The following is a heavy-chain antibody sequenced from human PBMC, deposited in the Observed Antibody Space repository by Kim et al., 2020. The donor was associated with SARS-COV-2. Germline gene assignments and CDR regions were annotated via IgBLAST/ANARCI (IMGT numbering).Heavy chain of an antibody. J-gene: IGHJ4*02. CDR3: ARDLIAVAGNLDY. D-gene: IGHD6-19*01. V-gene: IGHV1-3*01. Sequence: YSQKFQGRVTITRDTSASTAYMELSSLRSEDTAVYYCARDLIAVAGNLDYWGQGTLVTVSS.